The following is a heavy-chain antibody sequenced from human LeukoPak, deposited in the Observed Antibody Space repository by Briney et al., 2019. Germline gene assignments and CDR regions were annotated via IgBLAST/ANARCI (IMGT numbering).Heavy chain of an antibody. V-gene: IGHV3-23*01. J-gene: IGHJ4*02. CDR2: ISRSGDST. D-gene: IGHD6-13*01. CDR3: AKVPLDSSSWYPDC. Sequence: GGSLRLSCAAYGFTFSGYAMSWVRQAPGKGLEWVSAISRSGDSTYYAASVKRRITLSSANSKITLVLQVNTVRSEDTAVYYCAKVPLDSSSWYPDCWGQGTLVTASS. CDR1: GFTFSGYA.